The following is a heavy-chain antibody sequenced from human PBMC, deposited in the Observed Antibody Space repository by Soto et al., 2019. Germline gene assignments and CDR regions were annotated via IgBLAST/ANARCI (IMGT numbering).Heavy chain of an antibody. CDR2: IYYSGST. Sequence: QVQLQESGPGLVKPSETLSLTCTVSGGSISSYYWSWIRQPPGKGLEWIGYIYYSGSTNYNPSLKSRVTISVDTSKNQFSLKLSSVTAADTAVYYCARHGDYSREIDAFDIWGQGTMVTVSS. J-gene: IGHJ3*02. CDR3: ARHGDYSREIDAFDI. D-gene: IGHD4-4*01. V-gene: IGHV4-59*01. CDR1: GGSISSYY.